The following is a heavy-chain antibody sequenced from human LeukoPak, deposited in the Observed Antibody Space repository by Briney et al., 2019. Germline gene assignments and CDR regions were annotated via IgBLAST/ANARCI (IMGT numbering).Heavy chain of an antibody. CDR1: GFTFGNYA. J-gene: IGHJ4*02. V-gene: IGHV3-23*01. CDR2: ISGTGGST. CDR3: ATRPTVGGTTPTFDH. D-gene: IGHD1-26*01. Sequence: GGSLRLSCAAAGFTFGNYAMNWVRQAPGRGLEWVSAISGTGGSTYYTDSVKGRFTISRDNSKNTLYLQMNSLRADDTGIYSCATRPTVGGTTPTFDHWGQGTPVTVSS.